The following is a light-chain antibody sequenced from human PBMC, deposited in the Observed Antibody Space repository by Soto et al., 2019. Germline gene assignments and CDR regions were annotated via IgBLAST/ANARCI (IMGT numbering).Light chain of an antibody. J-gene: IGKJ1*01. CDR1: QSISTK. CDR3: QQYHNWPPWT. V-gene: IGKV3-15*01. CDR2: DAS. Sequence: EIVMTQSPATLSVSPGERATLSCRASQSISTKLAWYQQKPGQAPTLLIYDASTRATGLPARFSGGGSGTEFTLTISSLQSEDFAVYYCQQYHNWPPWTFGQGTKVELK.